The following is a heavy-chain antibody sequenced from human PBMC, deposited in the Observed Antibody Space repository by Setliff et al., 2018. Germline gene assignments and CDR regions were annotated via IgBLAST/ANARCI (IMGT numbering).Heavy chain of an antibody. V-gene: IGHV4-30-4*08. Sequence: LSLTCSVSGGSISSGDYYWSWIRQPPGKGLEWIGYIYSSGSTYYNPSLKSRVSISVDTSKNQFSLKLSSVTAADTAVYYCARESRYYYDNLGTLDYWGQGTLVTVSS. CDR1: GGSISSGDYY. CDR2: IYSSGST. CDR3: ARESRYYYDNLGTLDY. D-gene: IGHD3-22*01. J-gene: IGHJ4*02.